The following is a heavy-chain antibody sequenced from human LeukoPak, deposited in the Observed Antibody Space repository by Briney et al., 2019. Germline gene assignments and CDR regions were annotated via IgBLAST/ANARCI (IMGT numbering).Heavy chain of an antibody. J-gene: IGHJ4*02. Sequence: ASVKVSCKASGYTFTSYYMHWVRQAPGQGLEWMGLIITSAGSTTYAQNFQGRVTLTRDTSTSTVYMEMSSLRSEDTAVYYCARVEGLTATVTDWGQGTLVTVSS. CDR2: IITSAGST. CDR3: ARVEGLTATVTD. V-gene: IGHV1-46*01. CDR1: GYTFTSYY. D-gene: IGHD5-18*01.